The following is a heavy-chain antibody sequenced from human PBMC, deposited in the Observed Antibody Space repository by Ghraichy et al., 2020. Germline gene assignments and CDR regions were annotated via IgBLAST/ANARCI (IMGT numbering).Heavy chain of an antibody. Sequence: ESLNISCAASGFSVSDSYMTWVRQAPGKGLEWVSVIYRDGTTNYADSVKGRFTISRDNSKNTLYLQMSNLRVEDTGVYYCARDSHSRSRSDYWGQGALVTVSS. CDR3: ARDSHSRSRSDY. CDR1: GFSVSDSY. V-gene: IGHV3-53*01. D-gene: IGHD1-26*01. CDR2: IYRDGTT. J-gene: IGHJ4*02.